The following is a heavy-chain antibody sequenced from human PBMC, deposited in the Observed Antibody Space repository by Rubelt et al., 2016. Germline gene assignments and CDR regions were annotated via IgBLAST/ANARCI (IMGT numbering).Heavy chain of an antibody. CDR3: ARGVEYYYGSGTNGFDP. Sequence: QVQLVQSGAEVKKPGSSVKVSCKASGGTFSSYAISWVRQAPGQGLEWMGRIIPILGIANYAQKSQGRVKITADKSTSTAYRELSSLRSEDTAVYYCARGVEYYYGSGTNGFDPWGQGTLVTVSS. J-gene: IGHJ5*02. CDR1: GGTFSSYA. D-gene: IGHD3-10*01. CDR2: IIPILGIA. V-gene: IGHV1-69*04.